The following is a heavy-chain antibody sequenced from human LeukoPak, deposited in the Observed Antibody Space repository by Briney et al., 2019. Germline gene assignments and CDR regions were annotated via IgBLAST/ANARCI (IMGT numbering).Heavy chain of an antibody. Sequence: SETLSLTCAVNGGSFSGCYWSWIRQPPGKGLEWIGEINHSGSTNYNPSLKSRVTISVDTSKNQFSLKLSSVTAADTAVYYCARAASYYDSSGYHFDYWGQGTLVTVSS. D-gene: IGHD3-22*01. V-gene: IGHV4-34*01. J-gene: IGHJ4*02. CDR3: ARAASYYDSSGYHFDY. CDR1: GGSFSGCY. CDR2: INHSGST.